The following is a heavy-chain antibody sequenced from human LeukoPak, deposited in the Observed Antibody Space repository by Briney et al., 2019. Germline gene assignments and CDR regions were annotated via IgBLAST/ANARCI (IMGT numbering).Heavy chain of an antibody. CDR2: ISSSSSTI. CDR3: ARDPGGYCSSTSCFLFDY. D-gene: IGHD2-2*03. J-gene: IGHJ4*02. V-gene: IGHV3-48*01. CDR1: GFTFSSYS. Sequence: GGSLRLSCAASGFTFSSYSMNWVRQAPGKGLEWVSYISSSSSTIYYADSVKGRFTISRDNAKNSLYLQMNSLRAEDTAVYYCARDPGGYCSSTSCFLFDYWGQGTLVTVSS.